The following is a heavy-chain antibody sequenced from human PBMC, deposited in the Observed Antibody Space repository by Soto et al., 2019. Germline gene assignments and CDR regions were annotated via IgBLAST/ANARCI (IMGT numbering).Heavy chain of an antibody. V-gene: IGHV5-51*01. CDR3: AIGGDWYFFDM. CDR1: GYSFTNYW. Sequence: GESLKISCKGSGYSFTNYWIGWVRQMPGKGLEWMGSMYPGDSDTRYSPSFQGQVTISADKSISTAYLQWSSLSASDTAMYYCAIGGDWYFFDMWAQGTMVTVSS. J-gene: IGHJ3*02. CDR2: MYPGDSDT. D-gene: IGHD2-21*02.